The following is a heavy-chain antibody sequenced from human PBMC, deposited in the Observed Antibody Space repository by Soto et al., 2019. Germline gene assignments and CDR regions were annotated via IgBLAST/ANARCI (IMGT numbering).Heavy chain of an antibody. J-gene: IGHJ4*02. CDR1: GDTFTDYY. V-gene: IGHV1-46*01. D-gene: IGHD2-21*02. CDR3: ARGGHVVVVTAALDY. CDR2: VNPSGGHT. Sequence: QVQLMQSGAEVKKPGASVKVSCKAPGDTFTDYYIHWVRQAPGQGLEWMGTVNPSGGHTTYAQHFLGRVTMTRDTSTSTLYMELTSLTSDDTAIYYCARGGHVVVVTAALDYWGQGTLDTVSS.